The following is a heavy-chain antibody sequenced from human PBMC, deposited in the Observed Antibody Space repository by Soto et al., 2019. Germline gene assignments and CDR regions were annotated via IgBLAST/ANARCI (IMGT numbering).Heavy chain of an antibody. CDR2: IIPIFGTA. CDR1: GGTFSSYA. D-gene: IGHD5-12*01. V-gene: IGHV1-69*12. Sequence: QVQLVQSGAEVKKPGSSVKVSCKASGGTFSSYAISCVRQAPGQGLEWMGGIIPIFGTANYAQKFQGRVTITADESTSTAYMELGSMRSEDTAVYYCARGQRRDGYNAYYYGMDVWGQGTTVTVSS. CDR3: ARGQRRDGYNAYYYGMDV. J-gene: IGHJ6*02.